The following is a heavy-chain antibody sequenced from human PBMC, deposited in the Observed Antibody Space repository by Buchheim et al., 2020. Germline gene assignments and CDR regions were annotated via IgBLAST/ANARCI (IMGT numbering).Heavy chain of an antibody. D-gene: IGHD3-10*01. V-gene: IGHV4-39*01. Sequence: QLQLQESGPGLVKPSETLSLTCTVSGGSISSSSYYWGWIRQSPGKGLEWIGSIYYSGITYYNPSLKSRVTIAVDTSKNEFSLRLSSVTAADTAVYYCARQVAYYYGSGTLPLAGYYQLWGQGTL. J-gene: IGHJ1*01. CDR3: ARQVAYYYGSGTLPLAGYYQL. CDR2: IYYSGIT. CDR1: GGSISSSSYY.